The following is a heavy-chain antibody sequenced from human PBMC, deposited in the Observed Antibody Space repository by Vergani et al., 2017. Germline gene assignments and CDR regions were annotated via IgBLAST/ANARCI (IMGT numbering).Heavy chain of an antibody. J-gene: IGHJ5*02. CDR3: ARGDYYGSGTYVDP. CDR2: IYSGDET. D-gene: IGHD3-10*01. CDR1: GSTVSGNY. V-gene: IGHV3-66*02. Sequence: ELQLVESGGGLVQPGGSLRLSCAASGSTVSGNYMTWVRQAPGQGLEWVSHIYSGDETYYADSVKSRVTISKDTSKNTLHLQINNRRVEDTAVYYCARGDYYGSGTYVDPWGQGTLVTVSS.